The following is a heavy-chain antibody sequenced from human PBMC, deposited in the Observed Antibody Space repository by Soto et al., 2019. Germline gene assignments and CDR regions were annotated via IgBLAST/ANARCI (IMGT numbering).Heavy chain of an antibody. V-gene: IGHV3-48*02. CDR3: ARDNGIAGSFDP. Sequence: EVQVVESGGGLAQPGGSLRLCCAASGFTFSSYSMNWVRQAPGRALEWVSYISISSRTIYYADSVRGRFTISRDDAMNSLYLQMNSLRDEDTAVYYCARDNGIAGSFDPWGQGTQVTVSS. CDR2: ISISSRTI. CDR1: GFTFSSYS. D-gene: IGHD6-13*01. J-gene: IGHJ5*02.